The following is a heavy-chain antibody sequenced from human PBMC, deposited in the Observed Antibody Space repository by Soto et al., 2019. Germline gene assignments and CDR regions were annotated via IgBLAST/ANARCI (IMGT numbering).Heavy chain of an antibody. Sequence: GGSLRLSCAASGFSFSNYGIHWVRQAPGKGLEWVALISSDGSNEYYADSVKGRFTISRDISKNTLYLQMNSLRTDDTAVYYWASSDTLDDAIDIWGQGTMVTVS. CDR3: ASSDTLDDAIDI. J-gene: IGHJ3*02. CDR2: ISSDGSNE. V-gene: IGHV3-30*03. CDR1: GFSFSNYG.